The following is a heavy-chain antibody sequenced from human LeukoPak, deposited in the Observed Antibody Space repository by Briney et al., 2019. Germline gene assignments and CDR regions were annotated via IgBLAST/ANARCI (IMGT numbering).Heavy chain of an antibody. CDR1: GYTFTGYY. J-gene: IGHJ4*02. D-gene: IGHD5-12*01. V-gene: IGHV1-2*02. CDR2: INPNSGGT. CDR3: SRGRADGYSGYDFGDY. Sequence: ASVKVSCKASGYTFTGYYMHWVRQAPGQGLEWMGWINPNSGGTDYAQKFQGRVTMARDTSISTAYMELSSLTSDDTAVYYCSRGRADGYSGYDFGDYWGQGILVTVSS.